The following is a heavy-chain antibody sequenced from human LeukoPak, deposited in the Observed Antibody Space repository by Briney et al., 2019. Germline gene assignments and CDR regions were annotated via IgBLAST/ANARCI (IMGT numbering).Heavy chain of an antibody. CDR1: GFTFSTHW. CDR3: ARGDKFSGDY. J-gene: IGHJ4*02. Sequence: GGSLRLSCAASGFTFSTHWMSWVRQAPGKGLEWVANIHQDGNEKYYVDSVKGRCTISRDNAKNSLYLQMNSLRAEDTAVYYCARGDKFSGDYWGQGTLVTVSS. D-gene: IGHD2-15*01. CDR2: IHQDGNEK. V-gene: IGHV3-7*04.